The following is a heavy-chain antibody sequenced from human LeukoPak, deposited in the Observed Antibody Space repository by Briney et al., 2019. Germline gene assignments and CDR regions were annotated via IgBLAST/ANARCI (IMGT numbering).Heavy chain of an antibody. Sequence: GGSLRLSCAASGFTFSSYSMNWVRQAPGKGLEWVSSISSSSSYIYYADSVKGRFIISRDNAKNSLYLQMNSLRAEDTAVYYCARVQRYSGSYRPKGEFDYWGQGTLVTVSS. CDR3: ARVQRYSGSYRPKGEFDY. J-gene: IGHJ4*02. CDR1: GFTFSSYS. CDR2: ISSSSSYI. V-gene: IGHV3-21*01. D-gene: IGHD1-26*01.